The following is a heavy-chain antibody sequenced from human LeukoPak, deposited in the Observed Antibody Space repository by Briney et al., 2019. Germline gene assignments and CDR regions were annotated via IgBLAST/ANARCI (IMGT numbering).Heavy chain of an antibody. Sequence: SETLSLTCAVYGGSFSGYYWSWIRQPPGKGLEWIGEINHSGSTNYNPSLKSRVTISVDTSKNQFSLKLSSVTAADTAVYYCARGYTRVPATAIHFDYWGQGTLVTVSS. CDR1: GGSFSGYY. CDR3: ARGYTRVPATAIHFDY. J-gene: IGHJ4*02. D-gene: IGHD2-21*02. V-gene: IGHV4-34*01. CDR2: INHSGST.